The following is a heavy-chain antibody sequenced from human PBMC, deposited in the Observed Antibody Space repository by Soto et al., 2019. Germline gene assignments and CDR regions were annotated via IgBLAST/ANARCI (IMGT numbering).Heavy chain of an antibody. V-gene: IGHV1-18*01. J-gene: IGHJ4*02. Sequence: ASVKVSCKASGYTFTSYGISWVRQAPGQGLEWMGWISAYNGNTNYVQKLQGRVTMTTETSTSTAYMELRSLRSDDTAVYYCASYSYGYRCLDYWGQGTLVTVSS. CDR2: ISAYNGNT. CDR1: GYTFTSYG. CDR3: ASYSYGYRCLDY. D-gene: IGHD5-18*01.